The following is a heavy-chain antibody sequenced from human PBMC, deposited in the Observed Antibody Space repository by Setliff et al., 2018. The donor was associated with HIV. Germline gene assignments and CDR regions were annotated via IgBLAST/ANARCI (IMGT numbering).Heavy chain of an antibody. Sequence: SETLSLTCTVSGDSISSSSYYWAWTRQPPGNGLEWVGSIFYSGSSYYNPSLKSRATISVDTSKNQFSLNLKSVTAADSAVYYCARARYLTGADFAFWGPGTPVTVS. J-gene: IGHJ4*02. V-gene: IGHV4-39*07. D-gene: IGHD7-27*01. CDR3: ARARYLTGADFAF. CDR1: GDSISSSSYY. CDR2: IFYSGSS.